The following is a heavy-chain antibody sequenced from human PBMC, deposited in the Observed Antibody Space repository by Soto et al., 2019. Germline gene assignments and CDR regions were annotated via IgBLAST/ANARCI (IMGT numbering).Heavy chain of an antibody. V-gene: IGHV1-3*01. CDR1: GYTCSSYA. D-gene: IGHD1-1*01. J-gene: IGHJ4*02. Sequence: QVNLVQSGAEVRKPGASVKVSCKASGYTCSSYAMHWVRRAPGQRLEWMGWINAGYGNTKSSQKFQDRVTISRDTSASTAYMELTSLRSEDTAVYYCTRDTGDGTFDFWGQGALVTVSS. CDR3: TRDTGDGTFDF. CDR2: INAGYGNT.